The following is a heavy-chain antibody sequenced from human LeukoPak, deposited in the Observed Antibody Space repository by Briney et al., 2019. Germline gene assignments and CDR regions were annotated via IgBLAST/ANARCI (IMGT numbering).Heavy chain of an antibody. CDR3: AKDLNYGSGTSFDY. CDR2: ISGSGYYS. CDR1: EFTFDNYA. V-gene: IGHV3-23*01. D-gene: IGHD3-10*01. Sequence: GGSLRLSCAASEFTFDNYAMSWVRQAPGKGLEWVSVISGSGYYSYYADSVKGRFTVSRDNSKTTLYLQMNSLRAEDTAVYYCAKDLNYGSGTSFDYWGQGTLVTVSS. J-gene: IGHJ4*02.